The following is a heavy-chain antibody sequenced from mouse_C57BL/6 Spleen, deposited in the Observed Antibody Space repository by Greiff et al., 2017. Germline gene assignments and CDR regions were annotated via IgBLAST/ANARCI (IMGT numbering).Heavy chain of an antibody. J-gene: IGHJ1*03. CDR3: ERSPFYYYGRSYGYFDV. V-gene: IGHV1-69*01. D-gene: IGHD1-1*01. CDR2: IDPSDSYT. CDR1: GYTFTSYW. Sequence: VQLQQPGAELVLPGASVKLSCKASGYTFTSYWMHWVKQRPGQGLEWIGEIDPSDSYTNYNQTFKGKSTLTGDKSSSTAYMQLSRLTSEDSAVYYWERSPFYYYGRSYGYFDVWGTGTTVTASS.